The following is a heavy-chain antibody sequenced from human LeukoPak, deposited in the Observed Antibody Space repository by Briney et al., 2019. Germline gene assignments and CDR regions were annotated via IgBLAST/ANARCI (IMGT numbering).Heavy chain of an antibody. CDR2: IYYSGIT. CDR1: GGSISSSSYY. CDR3: ARQRGYHHDSTTNRFSDL. J-gene: IGHJ5*02. D-gene: IGHD3-22*01. V-gene: IGHV4-39*01. Sequence: KSSETLSLTCTVSGGSISSSSYYWGWIRQPPGKGLEWIGSIYYSGITYYNPSLKSRVTIFVDTSKNQFSLKLSSVTAADTAVYYCARQRGYHHDSTTNRFSDLWGQGTRVTVSS.